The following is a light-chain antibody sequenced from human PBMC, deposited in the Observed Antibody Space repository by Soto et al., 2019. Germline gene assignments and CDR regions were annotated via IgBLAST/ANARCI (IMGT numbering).Light chain of an antibody. V-gene: IGKV1-9*01. CDR1: QGISSY. J-gene: IGKJ1*01. CDR2: AAS. CDR3: QQIYNSLLT. Sequence: DIQLTQSPSFLSASIGDRVTITCRASQGISSYLAWYQQKPGKAPKLLIYAASTLQSGVPSRFSGSGSGTDFTLTISSLQLDDVATSYCQQIYNSLLTFGQGTKAEI.